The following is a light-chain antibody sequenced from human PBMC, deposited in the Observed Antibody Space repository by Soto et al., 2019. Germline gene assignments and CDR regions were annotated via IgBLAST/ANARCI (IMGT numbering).Light chain of an antibody. CDR1: QSVSSSY. CDR3: QQYGSSPPP. V-gene: IGKV3-20*01. J-gene: IGKJ4*01. CDR2: GAS. Sequence: EIVLTQSPGTLSLSPGERATLSCRASQSVSSSYLAWYQQKPGQAPRLLIYGASSRATGIPDRFSGSGSGTGFTLTISRLEPEDFAVYYCQQYGSSPPPFGGGTKVAIK.